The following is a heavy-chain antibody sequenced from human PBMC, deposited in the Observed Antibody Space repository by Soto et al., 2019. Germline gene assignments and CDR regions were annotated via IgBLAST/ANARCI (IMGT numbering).Heavy chain of an antibody. CDR3: TTDPPPGSIAALVY. V-gene: IGHV3-15*01. CDR1: GFTFSNAW. Sequence: GGSLRLSCAASGFTFSNAWMSWVRQAPGKGLEWVGRIKSKTDGGTTDYAAPVKGRFTISRDDSKNTLYLQMNSLKTEDTAVYYCTTDPPPGSIAALVYWGQGTLVTVSS. J-gene: IGHJ4*02. D-gene: IGHD6-6*01. CDR2: IKSKTDGGTT.